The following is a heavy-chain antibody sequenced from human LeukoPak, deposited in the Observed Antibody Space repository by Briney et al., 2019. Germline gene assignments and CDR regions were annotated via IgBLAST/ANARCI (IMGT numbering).Heavy chain of an antibody. J-gene: IGHJ3*02. D-gene: IGHD3-10*01. V-gene: IGHV1-24*01. Sequence: ASVKVSCKASGYTFTGYYMHWVRQAPGQGLEWMGGFDPEDGETIYAQKFQGRVTMTEDTSTDTAYMELSSLRSEDTAVYYCATVAIGAGNAFDIWGQGTMVTVSS. CDR1: GYTFTGYY. CDR2: FDPEDGET. CDR3: ATVAIGAGNAFDI.